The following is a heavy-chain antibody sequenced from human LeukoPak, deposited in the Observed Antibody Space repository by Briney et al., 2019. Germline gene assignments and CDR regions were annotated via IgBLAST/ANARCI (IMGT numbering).Heavy chain of an antibody. CDR2: ISTSNGNT. CDR3: ARVRDGYNDAYDI. Sequence: GASVKVSCKTSGYNFRNYGISWVRQAPGQGLEWMAWISTSNGNTHFGQKFQGRVSLTTDTSTDTAYMELSRLRSDDTAVYYCARVRDGYNDAYDIWGQGTMVTVTS. CDR1: GYNFRNYG. D-gene: IGHD5-24*01. J-gene: IGHJ3*02. V-gene: IGHV1-18*04.